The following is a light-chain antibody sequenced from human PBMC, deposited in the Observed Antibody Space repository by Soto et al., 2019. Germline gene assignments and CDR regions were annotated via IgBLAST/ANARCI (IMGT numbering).Light chain of an antibody. Sequence: EFVLTRSPGTLSLSPGERATLSCRASQTVRDNYLAWYQQKPGQAPRLLIYDASSRATGIPDRFSGGGSGTDFTLTISRLEHEDFAVYYCQQFSSYPLTFGGGTKVDI. V-gene: IGKV3-20*01. J-gene: IGKJ4*01. CDR2: DAS. CDR3: QQFSSYPLT. CDR1: QTVRDNY.